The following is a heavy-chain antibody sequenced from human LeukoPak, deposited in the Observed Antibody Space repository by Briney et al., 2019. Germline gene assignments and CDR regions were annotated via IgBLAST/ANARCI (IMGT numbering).Heavy chain of an antibody. Sequence: PGGSLRLSCAASGFTFSSYAMSWVRQAPGKGLEWVSGISGSGGNTYYADSVKGRFTISRDNSKNTLSLQMNSLRAEDTAVYYCAKDLWGSSGWKIFDYWGQGTLVTVSS. CDR3: AKDLWGSSGWKIFDY. J-gene: IGHJ4*02. D-gene: IGHD6-19*01. CDR1: GFTFSSYA. CDR2: ISGSGGNT. V-gene: IGHV3-23*01.